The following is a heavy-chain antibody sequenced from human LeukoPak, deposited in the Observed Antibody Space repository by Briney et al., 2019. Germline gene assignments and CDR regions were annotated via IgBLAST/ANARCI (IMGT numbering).Heavy chain of an antibody. CDR2: IYYTGST. V-gene: IGHV4-31*03. CDR1: AGSISSGGYY. J-gene: IGHJ4*02. CDR3: ARERDGHHY. D-gene: IGHD3/OR15-3a*01. Sequence: NTSQTLSLTCTVSAGSISSGGYYWNWIRQHPGKGLEWIGYIYYTGSTNQNPSLESRITISVDTSKNQFSLRLTSVTAADTAVYYCARERDGHHYWGQGTLVTVSS.